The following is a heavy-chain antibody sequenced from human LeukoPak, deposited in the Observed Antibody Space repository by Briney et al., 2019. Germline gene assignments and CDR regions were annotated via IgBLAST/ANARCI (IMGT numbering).Heavy chain of an antibody. D-gene: IGHD3-9*01. Sequence: ASVKVSCKASGYTFTDYYMHWVRQAPGQGLEWMVWINPDGTGTNYAQKSQGRVTMTRDTSISTAYLELSILRSDDTAVYYCETMTGTWAWGQGTLVTVSS. CDR3: ETMTGTWA. CDR1: GYTFTDYY. CDR2: INPDGTGT. J-gene: IGHJ5*02. V-gene: IGHV1-2*02.